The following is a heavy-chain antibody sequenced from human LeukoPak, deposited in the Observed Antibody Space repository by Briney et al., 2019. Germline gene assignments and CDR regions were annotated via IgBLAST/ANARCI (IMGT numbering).Heavy chain of an antibody. CDR1: GGSISSSSYY. J-gene: IGHJ4*02. D-gene: IGHD3-16*01. V-gene: IGHV4-39*01. CDR2: IYYSGST. Sequence: SETLSLTCTVSGGSISSSSYYWGWIRQPPGKGLEWIGSIYYSGSTYYNPPLKSRVTISVDTSKNQFSLKLASVTAEDTAVYYCARQDSRKSWGGIDYWGQGTLVTVSS. CDR3: ARQDSRKSWGGIDY.